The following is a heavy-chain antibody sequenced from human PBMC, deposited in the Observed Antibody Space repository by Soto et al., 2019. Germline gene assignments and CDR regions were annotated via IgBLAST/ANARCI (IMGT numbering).Heavy chain of an antibody. CDR2: INHSGST. J-gene: IGHJ4*02. D-gene: IGHD2-15*01. CDR3: ARVGLRMDY. CDR1: GGAFSGDY. Sequence: PSETLSLTCAVYGGAFSGDYWSWIRQPPGKGLEWIGEINHSGSTNYNPSLKSRVTISVDTSKNQFSLKLSSVTAADTAVYYCARVGLRMDYWGQGTLVTVSS. V-gene: IGHV4-34*01.